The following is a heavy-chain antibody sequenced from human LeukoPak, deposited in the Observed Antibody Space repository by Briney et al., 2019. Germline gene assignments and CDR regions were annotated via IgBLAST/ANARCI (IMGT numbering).Heavy chain of an antibody. CDR1: GFTFSGSA. V-gene: IGHV3-73*01. CDR2: IRSKANSYAT. D-gene: IGHD2-15*01. CDR3: TKGVAATTYVEY. Sequence: PGGSLRLSCPASGFTFSGSAMHPVRQASGKGLEWVGRIRSKANSYATAYDASVKGRFTISRDDSKNTVHLQMNSLKTEDTAVYFYTKGVAATTYVEYRGQGTLVTVSS. J-gene: IGHJ4*02.